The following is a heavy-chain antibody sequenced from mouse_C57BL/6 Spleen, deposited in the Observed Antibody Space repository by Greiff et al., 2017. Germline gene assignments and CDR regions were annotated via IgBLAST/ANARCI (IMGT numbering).Heavy chain of an antibody. Sequence: VQLQQPGAELVMPGASVKLSCKASGYTFTSYWMHWVKQRPGQGLEWIGEIDPSDSYTNYNQKFKGKSTLTVDKSSSTAYMQLSSLTSEDSAVYYCARGLGSYWYFDVWGTGTTVTVSS. CDR1: GYTFTSYW. CDR2: IDPSDSYT. J-gene: IGHJ1*03. CDR3: ARGLGSYWYFDV. V-gene: IGHV1-69*01. D-gene: IGHD3-3*01.